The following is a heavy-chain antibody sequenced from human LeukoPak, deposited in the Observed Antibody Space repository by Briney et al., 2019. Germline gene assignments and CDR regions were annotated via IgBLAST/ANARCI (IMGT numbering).Heavy chain of an antibody. Sequence: GGSLRLSCAASGFSFSGSAMHWVRQASGKGLEWVGRIRSKSNDYATVYAASVKARFTISRDESKNTAYLQMNSLKTDDTAVNYGVRLWSAFEFVVLDHWGQGTLVTVSS. CDR3: VRLWSAFEFVVLDH. D-gene: IGHD3-3*01. V-gene: IGHV3-73*01. CDR2: IRSKSNDYAT. CDR1: GFSFSGSA. J-gene: IGHJ4*02.